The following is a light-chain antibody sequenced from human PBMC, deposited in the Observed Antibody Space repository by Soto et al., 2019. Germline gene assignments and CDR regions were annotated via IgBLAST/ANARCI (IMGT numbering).Light chain of an antibody. CDR1: QSVGKF. J-gene: IGKJ4*01. Sequence: EIVLTQSPGTLSLSPGERATLSCRASQSVGKFLSWYQQKPGQAPRLLIYDTSNRATGIPARFSGSGSGTDFTLTISSLEPEDFALYFCQQRDKWPALTFGGGTKLEI. CDR3: QQRDKWPALT. CDR2: DTS. V-gene: IGKV3-11*01.